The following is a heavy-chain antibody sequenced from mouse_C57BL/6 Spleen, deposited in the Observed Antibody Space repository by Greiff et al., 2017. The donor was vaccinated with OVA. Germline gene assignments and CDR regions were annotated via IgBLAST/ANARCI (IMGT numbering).Heavy chain of an antibody. CDR2: INPNNGGT. CDR1: GYTFTDYN. D-gene: IGHD1-1*01. Sequence: VQLKQSGPELVKPGASVKMSCKASGYTFTDYNMHWVKQSHGKSLEWIGYINPNNGGTSYNQKFKGKATLTVNKSSSTAYMELRSLTSEDSAVYYCARSLRWWYFDVWGTGTTVTVSS. V-gene: IGHV1-22*01. J-gene: IGHJ1*03. CDR3: ARSLRWWYFDV.